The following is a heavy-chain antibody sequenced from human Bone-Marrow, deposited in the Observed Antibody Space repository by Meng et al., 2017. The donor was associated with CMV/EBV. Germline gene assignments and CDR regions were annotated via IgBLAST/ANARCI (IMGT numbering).Heavy chain of an antibody. D-gene: IGHD1-26*01. J-gene: IGHJ4*02. Sequence: GGSLRLSCVGSGFTPGGYSMNCVRQAPGEAMEWVSSTSGRGEDTLYGDSVKGRLTISRDNAKNTLFLEMNSLIAEDTAVYYWARDHMYSGSYAIDYWGQGTLVTVSS. CDR3: ARDHMYSGSYAIDY. CDR1: GFTPGGYS. V-gene: IGHV3-21*01. CDR2: TSGRGEDT.